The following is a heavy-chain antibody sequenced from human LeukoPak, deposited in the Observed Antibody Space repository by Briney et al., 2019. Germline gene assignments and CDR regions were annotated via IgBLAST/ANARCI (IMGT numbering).Heavy chain of an antibody. CDR3: TRLWGDCGGDCYSRDY. Sequence: GGSLRLSCAASGFTFSGSTMHWVRQASGKGLEWVGRIRSKHDSYATAYGASVKGRFTISRDDSKNTAYLQMSSLKIEDTAVYYCTRLWGDCGGDCYSRDYWGQGTLVTVSS. CDR2: IRSKHDSYAT. J-gene: IGHJ4*02. V-gene: IGHV3-73*01. CDR1: GFTFSGST. D-gene: IGHD2-21*02.